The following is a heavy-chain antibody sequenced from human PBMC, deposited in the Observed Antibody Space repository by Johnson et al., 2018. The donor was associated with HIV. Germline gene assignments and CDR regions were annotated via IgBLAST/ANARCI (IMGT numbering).Heavy chain of an antibody. CDR3: AKSSRVSTTFDAFGI. CDR2: IKSKIDGGTT. D-gene: IGHD1-26*01. Sequence: QVVESGGGVVQPGRSLRLSCAASGFPFTDAWMTWVRQAPGKGLEWVGQIKSKIDGGTTDYAAPVKGRFTISRDNSKNTLYLQMNSLRAEDTAVYYCAKSSRVSTTFDAFGIWGQGTMVTVSS. J-gene: IGHJ3*02. CDR1: GFPFTDAW. V-gene: IGHV3-15*01.